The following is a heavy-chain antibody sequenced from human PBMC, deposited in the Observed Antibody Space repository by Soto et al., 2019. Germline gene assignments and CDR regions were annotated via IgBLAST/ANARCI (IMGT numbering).Heavy chain of an antibody. V-gene: IGHV3-66*01. CDR1: GFTVSSNY. D-gene: IGHD2-2*01. CDR2: IYSGGST. Sequence: GGSLRLSCAASGFTVSSNYMSWVRQAPGKGLEWVSVIYSGGSTYYADSVKGRFTISRDNSKNTLYLQMNSLRAEDTAVYYCARAEVVVPAAHRYYYMDVWGKGTTVTVSS. J-gene: IGHJ6*03. CDR3: ARAEVVVPAAHRYYYMDV.